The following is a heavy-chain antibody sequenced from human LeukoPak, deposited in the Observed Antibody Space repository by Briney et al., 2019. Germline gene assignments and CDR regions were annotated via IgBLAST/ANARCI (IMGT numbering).Heavy chain of an antibody. Sequence: SQTLSLTCAISGDSVSSNSAAWNWIRQSPSRGLEWLGRTYYRSKWYNDYAVSVKSRITLNPDTSKNQFSLQLNSVTPEDTAVYYCARGYDILTGYYVDYYYYGMDVWGKGTTVTVSS. D-gene: IGHD3-9*01. V-gene: IGHV6-1*01. CDR1: GDSVSSNSAA. CDR3: ARGYDILTGYYVDYYYYGMDV. CDR2: TYYRSKWYN. J-gene: IGHJ6*04.